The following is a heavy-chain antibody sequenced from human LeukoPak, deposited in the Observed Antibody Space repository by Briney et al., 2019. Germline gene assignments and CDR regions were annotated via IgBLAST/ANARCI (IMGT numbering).Heavy chain of an antibody. D-gene: IGHD3-10*01. Sequence: SETLSLTCTVSGGSISSGGYYWSWIRQHPGKGLEWIGYIYYSGSTYYSPSLKSRVTVSVDTSKNQFSLKLSSVTAADAAVYYCARTLLGDGAFDIWGQGTMVTVSS. CDR1: GGSISSGGYY. J-gene: IGHJ3*02. CDR3: ARTLLGDGAFDI. V-gene: IGHV4-31*03. CDR2: IYYSGST.